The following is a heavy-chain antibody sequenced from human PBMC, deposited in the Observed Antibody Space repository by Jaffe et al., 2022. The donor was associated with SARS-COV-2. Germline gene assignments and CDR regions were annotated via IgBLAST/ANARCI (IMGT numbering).Heavy chain of an antibody. CDR3: TKWVYWFES. J-gene: IGHJ5*01. CDR1: GFTFSTYA. CDR2: ISASADTT. Sequence: DVQLVESGGGLVQPGRSLRLSCAASGFTFSTYAMNWVRQAPGKGLEWVAAISASADTTLYADSVKGRCSISRDNSKSTLYLQMDSLRAEDTAIYYCTKWVYWFESWGQGTLVTVSS. V-gene: IGHV3-23*04. D-gene: IGHD2-8*01.